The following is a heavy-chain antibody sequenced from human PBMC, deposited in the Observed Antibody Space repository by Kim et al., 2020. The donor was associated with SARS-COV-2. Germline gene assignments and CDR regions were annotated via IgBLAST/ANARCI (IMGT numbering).Heavy chain of an antibody. Sequence: SETLSLTCTVSGGSISSGGYYWSWIRQHPGKGLEWIGYIYYSGSTYYNPSLKSRVTISVDTSKNQFSLKLSSVTAADTAVYYCARAAGDYYYDSSGYYDYWGQATLVTVSS. J-gene: IGHJ4*02. CDR2: IYYSGST. CDR1: GGSISSGGYY. D-gene: IGHD3-22*01. CDR3: ARAAGDYYYDSSGYYDY. V-gene: IGHV4-31*03.